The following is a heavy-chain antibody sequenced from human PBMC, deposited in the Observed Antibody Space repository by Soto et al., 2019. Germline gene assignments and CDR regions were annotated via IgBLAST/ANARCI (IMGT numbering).Heavy chain of an antibody. CDR3: ARDRVEAALGTFDQ. V-gene: IGHV1-18*01. Sequence: QVQLVQSGAEVKKPGASVKVSCKTSGYTFSTYPISWVRQAPGQGLEWVGWISTYTGKTNYGQKFQGRVTITTDTSASTAYMNLRNLRSDDTAVYYCARDRVEAALGTFDQWGQGTLVTVSS. J-gene: IGHJ4*02. CDR2: ISTYTGKT. CDR1: GYTFSTYP. D-gene: IGHD6-13*01.